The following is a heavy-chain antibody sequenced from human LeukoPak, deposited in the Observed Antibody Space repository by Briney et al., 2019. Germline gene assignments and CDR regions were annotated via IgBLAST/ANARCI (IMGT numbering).Heavy chain of an antibody. CDR3: ARVRWLQYDYDAFDF. CDR1: NYTFTSYP. V-gene: IGHV7-4-1*02. J-gene: IGHJ3*01. CDR2: INTKTGNS. D-gene: IGHD5-24*01. Sequence: GASVKVSCKGSNYTFTSYPINWVRQAPGQGLEWMGSINTKTGNSTYARGFTGRFLFSLDTSVSTAYLQISSLTAEDTALYYCARVRWLQYDYDAFDFWGQGTVVSVSS.